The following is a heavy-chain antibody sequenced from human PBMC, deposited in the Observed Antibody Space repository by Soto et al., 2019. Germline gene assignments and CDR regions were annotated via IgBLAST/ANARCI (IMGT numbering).Heavy chain of an antibody. Sequence: HLQLQESGPGLVKPSETLSLTCTVSGGPISGSSYYWGWVRQPPGKGLEWIGSIYYSGSTYYNPSLNNRVTIYVDTSKNQYSLKLSPVTAADTAVYFCARQFCTSSVCYTYFDYWGQGILVTVSS. J-gene: IGHJ4*02. CDR1: GGPISGSSYY. D-gene: IGHD2-2*02. V-gene: IGHV4-39*01. CDR3: ARQFCTSSVCYTYFDY. CDR2: IYYSGST.